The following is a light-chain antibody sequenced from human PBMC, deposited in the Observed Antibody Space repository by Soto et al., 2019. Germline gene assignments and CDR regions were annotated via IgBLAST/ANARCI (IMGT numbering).Light chain of an antibody. CDR2: DVS. CDR1: SSDVGAYDY. V-gene: IGLV2-8*01. J-gene: IGLJ2*01. Sequence: QSVLTQPPSASGSPGQSVTISCTGTSSDVGAYDYVSWYQQHPGKAPKLMIYDVSKRPLGVPDRFSGSKSGNTASLTVSGLQADDEAEYYCSSYAGSRVVFGGRTKLTVL. CDR3: SSYAGSRVV.